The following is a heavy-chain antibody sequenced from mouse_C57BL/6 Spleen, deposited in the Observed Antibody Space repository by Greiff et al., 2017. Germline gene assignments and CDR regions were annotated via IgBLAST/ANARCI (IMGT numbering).Heavy chain of an antibody. CDR2: IRNKANGYTT. J-gene: IGHJ4*01. Sequence: EVKLMESGGGLVQPGGSLSLSCAASGFPFTDYYMSWVRQPPGKALEWLGFIRNKANGYTTEYSASVKGRFTISRDNSQSILYLQMNALRAEDSATYYCARSLYYAMDYWGQGTSVTVSS. CDR1: GFPFTDYY. V-gene: IGHV7-3*01. CDR3: ARSLYYAMDY.